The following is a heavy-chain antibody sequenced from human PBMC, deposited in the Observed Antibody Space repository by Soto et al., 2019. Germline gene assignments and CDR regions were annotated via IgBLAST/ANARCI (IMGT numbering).Heavy chain of an antibody. CDR1: GGSISSYY. J-gene: IGHJ4*02. CDR2: IYYSGST. D-gene: IGHD3-22*01. V-gene: IGHV4-59*01. CDR3: AREGDYDSSGSIDY. Sequence: PSETLSLTCTVSGGSISSYYWSWIRQPPGKGLEWIGYIYYSGSTNYNPSLKSRVTISVDTSKNQFSLKLSSVTAADTAVYYCAREGDYDSSGSIDYWGQGTLVTVSS.